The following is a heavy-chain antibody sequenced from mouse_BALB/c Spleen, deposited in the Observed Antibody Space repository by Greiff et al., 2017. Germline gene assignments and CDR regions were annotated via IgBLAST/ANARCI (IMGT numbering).Heavy chain of an antibody. CDR2: ISYDGSN. CDR1: GYSITSGYY. V-gene: IGHV3-6*02. CDR3: AGGYPYYFDY. J-gene: IGHJ2*01. Sequence: EVKLMESGPGLVKPSQSLSLTCSVTGYSITSGYYWNWIRQFPGNKLEWMGYISYDGSNNYNPSLKNRISITRDTSKNQFFLKLNSVTTEDTATYYCAGGYPYYFDYWGQGTTLTVSS. D-gene: IGHD2-2*01.